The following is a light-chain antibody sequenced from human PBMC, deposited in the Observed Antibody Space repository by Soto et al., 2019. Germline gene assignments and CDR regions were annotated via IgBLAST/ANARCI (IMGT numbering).Light chain of an antibody. V-gene: IGKV3-20*01. CDR1: QSVSSPY. CDR2: GAS. Sequence: IVLTQSPGTLSLSPGERATLSCRASQSVSSPYLAWYQQKPGQAPRLLIFGASSRATGTPDRFSGSGSGTDFTLTISRLEPEDFAVYYCQHYGTSPGSFGQGTKVEIK. CDR3: QHYGTSPGS. J-gene: IGKJ1*01.